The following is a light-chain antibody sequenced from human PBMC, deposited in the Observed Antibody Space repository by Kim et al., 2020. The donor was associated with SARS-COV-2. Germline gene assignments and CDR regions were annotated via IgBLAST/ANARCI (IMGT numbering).Light chain of an antibody. J-gene: IGKJ5*01. CDR2: DAS. Sequence: SPGERATRSCRASQSVSTYLAWYQQKPGQAPRLLIYDASNRATGIPARFSGSGSGTDFTLTISSLEAEDFAIYYCQQRGNWPPITFGQGTRLEIK. V-gene: IGKV3-11*01. CDR1: QSVSTY. CDR3: QQRGNWPPIT.